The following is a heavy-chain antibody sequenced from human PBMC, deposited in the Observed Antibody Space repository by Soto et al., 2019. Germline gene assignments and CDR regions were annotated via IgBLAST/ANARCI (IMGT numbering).Heavy chain of an antibody. D-gene: IGHD3-22*01. CDR1: GFTFSSYA. J-gene: IGHJ4*02. V-gene: IGHV3-23*01. CDR3: AKDRGGRSAYYYDSSGYSNGYFDY. CDR2: ISGSGGST. Sequence: GGSLRLSCAASGFTFSSYAMSWVRQAPGKGLEWVSAISGSGGSTYYADSVKGRFTISRGNSKNTLYLQMNSLRAEDTAVYYCAKDRGGRSAYYYDSSGYSNGYFDYWGQGTLVTVSS.